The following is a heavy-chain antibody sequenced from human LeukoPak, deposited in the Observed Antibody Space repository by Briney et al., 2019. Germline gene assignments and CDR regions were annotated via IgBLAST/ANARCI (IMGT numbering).Heavy chain of an antibody. V-gene: IGHV1-2*02. J-gene: IGHJ4*02. Sequence: ASVKVSCKASGYTFIGYYTHWVRQAPGQGLEWMGWINPNSGGTNYAQKFQGRVTMTRDRSISTAYMELSRLRSDDTAVYYCAKDQTIRSFDYWGQGTLVTVSS. CDR1: GYTFIGYY. CDR2: INPNSGGT. D-gene: IGHD4/OR15-4a*01. CDR3: AKDQTIRSFDY.